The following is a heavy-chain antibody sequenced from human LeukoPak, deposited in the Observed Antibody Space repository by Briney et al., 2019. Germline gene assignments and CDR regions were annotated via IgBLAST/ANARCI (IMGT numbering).Heavy chain of an antibody. CDR2: IYYTGSS. D-gene: IGHD3-3*01. CDR1: GGSISSYH. J-gene: IGHJ6*02. CDR3: TRSLGVVIHGGMDV. Sequence: SETLSLTCTVSGGSISSYHWSWIRQPPGKGLEWIGHIYYTGSSNYNPSLKSRVTISLDTSKNQFSLKLSSVTAADTAVYYCTRSLGVVIHGGMDVWGQGTTVTVSS. V-gene: IGHV4-59*01.